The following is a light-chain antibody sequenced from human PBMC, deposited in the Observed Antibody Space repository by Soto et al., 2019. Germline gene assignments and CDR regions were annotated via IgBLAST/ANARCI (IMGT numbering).Light chain of an antibody. CDR2: GAS. Sequence: EIVLTQSPGTLSLSPGERATLSCRASQSVGSSFVAWYQQKPGQAPRLLIYGASSRATGIPGRFSGSRSGTDFTLTISRLEPEDFAVYYCQQYGRSLTFGGGTKVEIK. J-gene: IGKJ4*01. CDR1: QSVGSSF. V-gene: IGKV3-20*01. CDR3: QQYGRSLT.